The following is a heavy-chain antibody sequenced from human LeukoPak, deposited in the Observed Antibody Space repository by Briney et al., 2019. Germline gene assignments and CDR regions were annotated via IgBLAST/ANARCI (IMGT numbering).Heavy chain of an antibody. CDR3: TRTLAYSYGYVNY. J-gene: IGHJ4*02. Sequence: GGSLRLSCAASGFTFSSYEMNWVRQAPGKGREGVSYISNSGSTIYYADSVKGRFNISRDNAKSSLYLQMNSLRAEDTAVYYCTRTLAYSYGYVNYWGQGTLVTVSS. D-gene: IGHD5-18*01. CDR2: ISNSGSTI. CDR1: GFTFSSYE. V-gene: IGHV3-48*03.